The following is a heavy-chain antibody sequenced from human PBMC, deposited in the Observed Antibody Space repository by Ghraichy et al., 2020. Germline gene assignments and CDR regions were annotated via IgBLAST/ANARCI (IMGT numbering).Heavy chain of an antibody. CDR2: IGSSGGNK. CDR3: AKAWGSSGDVDCPPYNWFDN. J-gene: IGHJ5*02. CDR1: GITFNNYA. D-gene: IGHD2-15*01. Sequence: GGSLRLSCVASGITFNNYAMTWVRQAPGKGLEWVSSIGSSGGNKYYADSVKGRFTISRDNAKNTLYLQMNSLRADDTALYYCAKAWGSSGDVDCPPYNWFDNLGQGTLVTVSS. V-gene: IGHV3-23*01.